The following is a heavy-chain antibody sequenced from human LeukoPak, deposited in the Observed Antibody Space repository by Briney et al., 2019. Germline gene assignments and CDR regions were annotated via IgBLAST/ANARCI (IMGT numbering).Heavy chain of an antibody. CDR1: GGSISSYY. Sequence: SETLSLTCTVSGGSISSYYWSWIRQPAGKGLEWIGRIYTSGSTNYNPSLKSRVTISVDTSKNQFSLKLSSVTAADTAVYYCASLTTVTAAYFYYYYLDVWGKGTTVTVSS. CDR2: IYTSGST. CDR3: ASLTTVTAAYFYYYYLDV. J-gene: IGHJ6*03. D-gene: IGHD4-17*01. V-gene: IGHV4-4*07.